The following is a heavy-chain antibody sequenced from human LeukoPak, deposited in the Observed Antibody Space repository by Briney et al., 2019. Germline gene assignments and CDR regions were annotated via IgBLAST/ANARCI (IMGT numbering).Heavy chain of an antibody. V-gene: IGHV4-61*01. D-gene: IGHD1-26*01. J-gene: IGHJ4*02. CDR1: GDSVRSGSYY. Sequence: SETLSLTCIVSGDSVRSGSYYWSWMRQPPGKGLEWIGYIYYSASTNYKSSLMSRVTISRHTSKNQFSLLLSSVTTADTAVYYCARGSVGATHFDFWGQGTLVTVSS. CDR2: IYYSAST. CDR3: ARGSVGATHFDF.